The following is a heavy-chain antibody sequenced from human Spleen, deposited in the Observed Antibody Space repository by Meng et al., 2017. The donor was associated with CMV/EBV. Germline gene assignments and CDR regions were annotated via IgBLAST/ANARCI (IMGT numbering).Heavy chain of an antibody. CDR2: INSDGSST. CDR1: GFTFSSYW. Sequence: GESLKISCAASGFTFSSYWMHWVRQAPGKGLVWVSRINSDGSSTSYADSVKGRFTISRDNAKNTLYLQLNSLRAEDTAVYYCAARGYSYGNVDYWGQGTLVTVSS. V-gene: IGHV3-74*01. J-gene: IGHJ4*02. D-gene: IGHD5-18*01. CDR3: AARGYSYGNVDY.